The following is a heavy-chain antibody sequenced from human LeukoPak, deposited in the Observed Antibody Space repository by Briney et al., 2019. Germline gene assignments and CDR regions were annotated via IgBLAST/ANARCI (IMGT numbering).Heavy chain of an antibody. CDR2: ISYDGSNK. CDR3: ARDSWSSLDQQLVLYYFDY. J-gene: IGHJ4*02. CDR1: GFTFSSYA. D-gene: IGHD6-13*01. Sequence: PGGSLRLSCAASGFTFSSYAMHWVRQAPGKGLEWVAVISYDGSNKYYADSVKGRFTISRDNSKNTLYLQMNSLRAEDTAVYYCARDSWSSLDQQLVLYYFDYWGQGTLVTVSS. V-gene: IGHV3-30*04.